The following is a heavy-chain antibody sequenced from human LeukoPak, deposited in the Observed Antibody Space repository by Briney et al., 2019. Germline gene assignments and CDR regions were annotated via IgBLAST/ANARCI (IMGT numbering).Heavy chain of an antibody. CDR3: ARDSYGGNWSLGY. Sequence: ASVKVSCKASGFTFTGYYIHWVRQAPGQGLEWMGWVNPNSGGTNYAQMSQGRVTMTRDTSINTAYMELSGLRSDDTAVYYCARDSYGGNWSLGYWGQGTLVTVSS. CDR1: GFTFTGYY. D-gene: IGHD4-23*01. CDR2: VNPNSGGT. V-gene: IGHV1-2*02. J-gene: IGHJ4*02.